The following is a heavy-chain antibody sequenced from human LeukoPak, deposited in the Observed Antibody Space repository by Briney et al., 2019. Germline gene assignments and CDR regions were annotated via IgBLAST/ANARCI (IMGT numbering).Heavy chain of an antibody. V-gene: IGHV5-51*01. J-gene: IGHJ3*02. CDR3: ASDYGDYNDAFDI. Sequence: GESLKISCKGSGYSFTSYWISWVRQMPGKGLEWMGIIYPGDSDTRYSPSFQGQVTISADKSISTAYLQWSSLKASDTAMYYCASDYGDYNDAFDIWGQGTMVTVSS. CDR1: GYSFTSYW. CDR2: IYPGDSDT. D-gene: IGHD4-17*01.